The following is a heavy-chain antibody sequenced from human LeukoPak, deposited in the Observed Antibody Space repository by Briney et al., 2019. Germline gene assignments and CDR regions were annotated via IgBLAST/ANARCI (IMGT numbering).Heavy chain of an antibody. CDR3: ARVGYYYDSSGYYLFDY. Sequence: ASVKVSCKASGYRFTSYDMHWVRQAPGQGLEWMGIINPSGGSTSYAQRFQGRVTMTRDTSTSTVYMELSSLRSEDTAVYYCARVGYYYDSSGYYLFDYWGQGTLVTVSS. J-gene: IGHJ4*02. D-gene: IGHD3-22*01. V-gene: IGHV1-46*01. CDR2: INPSGGST. CDR1: GYRFTSYD.